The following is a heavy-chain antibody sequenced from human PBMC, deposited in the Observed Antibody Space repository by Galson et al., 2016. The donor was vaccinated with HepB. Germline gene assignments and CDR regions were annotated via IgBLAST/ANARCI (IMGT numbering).Heavy chain of an antibody. V-gene: IGHV1-69*13. CDR2: LIPISGRT. Sequence: SVKVSCKASGDTFSRYSISWVRQAPGQGLEWMGGLIPISGRTTYAQRFQGRLTISADESTSTVYLELNSLRSEDTATYYCARDSAMGEVDYFDSWGQGTLVTVSS. CDR3: ARDSAMGEVDYFDS. D-gene: IGHD3-16*01. CDR1: GDTFSRYS. J-gene: IGHJ4*02.